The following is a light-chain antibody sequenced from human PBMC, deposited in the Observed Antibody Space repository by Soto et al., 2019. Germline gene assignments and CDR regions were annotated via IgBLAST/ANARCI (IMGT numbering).Light chain of an antibody. V-gene: IGKV1-6*01. CDR1: QGIRND. Sequence: IQITQSPSSLSSSVPERFTITCRASQGIRNDLGWFQQKPGKAPKLLIYAASNLQSGVPSRFSGSGSGTDFTLTISSLQPEDFATYHCLQDFNYPLTFGGGTKVDIK. CDR2: AAS. J-gene: IGKJ4*01. CDR3: LQDFNYPLT.